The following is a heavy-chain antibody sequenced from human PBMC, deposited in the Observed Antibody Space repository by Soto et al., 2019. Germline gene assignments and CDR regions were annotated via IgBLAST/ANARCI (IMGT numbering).Heavy chain of an antibody. CDR2: MSSDGSKI. Sequence: QVQLVESGGGAVQTGESLSLSCVASGFDFTYYAMHWVRQAPGKGLESVAVMSSDGSKIHHTDSVKGRFTISRDNSKNTLYLQMNSLRKEDTAVYFCAKDEGVGGTLGLFDYLGQRTLVSVSS. CDR3: AKDEGVGGTLGLFDY. V-gene: IGHV3-30*18. CDR1: GFDFTYYA. J-gene: IGHJ4*02. D-gene: IGHD1-26*01.